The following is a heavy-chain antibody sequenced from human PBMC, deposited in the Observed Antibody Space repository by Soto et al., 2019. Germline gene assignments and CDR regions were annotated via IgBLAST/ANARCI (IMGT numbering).Heavy chain of an antibody. J-gene: IGHJ4*02. D-gene: IGHD3-16*01. Sequence: SETLSLTCAVSGGSFRGYFWSWIRQSPAKGLEWIGEINGSGNTYYNPSFKSRLTISVDTSTSQISLRLTSVTAADSAVYYCQGGDFWGQGTRVTV. CDR3: QGGDF. V-gene: IGHV4-34*01. CDR2: INGSGNT. CDR1: GGSFRGYF.